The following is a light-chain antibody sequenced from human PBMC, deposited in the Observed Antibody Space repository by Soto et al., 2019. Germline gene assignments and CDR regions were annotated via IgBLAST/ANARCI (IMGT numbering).Light chain of an antibody. CDR3: YSYTTTRTYV. CDR2: EVT. Sequence: QSVLTQPASVSGSPGQSITLSCTGTTSDVGGYHFVSWYQQHPGKAPKLMIYEVTNRPSGVSDRFSGSKSGNTASLTISGLQAEDEADYYCYSYTTTRTYVFGSGTKVTVL. J-gene: IGLJ1*01. V-gene: IGLV2-14*01. CDR1: TSDVGGYHF.